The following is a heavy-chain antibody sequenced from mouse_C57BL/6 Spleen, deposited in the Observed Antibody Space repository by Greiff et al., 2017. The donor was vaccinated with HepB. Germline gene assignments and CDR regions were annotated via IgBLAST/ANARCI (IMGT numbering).Heavy chain of an antibody. V-gene: IGHV5-16*01. CDR1: GFTFSDYY. CDR2: INYDGSST. D-gene: IGHD2-5*01. Sequence: EVKLVESEGGLVQPGSSMKLSCTASGFTFSDYYMAWVRQVPEKGLEWVANINYDGSSTYYLDSLKSRFIISRDNAKNILYLQMSSLKSEDTATYYCARVYSNYAMDYWGQRTSVTVSS. CDR3: ARVYSNYAMDY. J-gene: IGHJ4*01.